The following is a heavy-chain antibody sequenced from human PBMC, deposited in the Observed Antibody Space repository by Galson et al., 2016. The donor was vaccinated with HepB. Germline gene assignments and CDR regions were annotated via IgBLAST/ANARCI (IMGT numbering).Heavy chain of an antibody. V-gene: IGHV3-33*01. J-gene: IGHJ6*04. D-gene: IGHD3-10*01. CDR1: GFTFSSYG. CDR2: LWFDGTKK. CDR3: VRQDFGYYGGDV. Sequence: SLRLSCAASGFTFSSYGFHWVRQAPGKGREWVAVLWFDGTKKAYVDSVKGRFIISRDNSKNALYLQMNSLRAEDTSTYYCVRQDFGYYGGDVWGKGTTVTVSS.